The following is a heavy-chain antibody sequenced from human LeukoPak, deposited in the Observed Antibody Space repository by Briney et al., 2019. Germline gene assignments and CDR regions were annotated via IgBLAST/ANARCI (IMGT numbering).Heavy chain of an antibody. CDR2: INSDGSST. CDR3: ARTHLAAARPSSIDY. V-gene: IGHV3-74*01. D-gene: IGHD6-13*01. Sequence: PGGSLRLSCAASGFTFSSYWMHWVRQAPGKGLVWVSRINSDGSSTSYADSVKGRFTISRDNAKNTLYLQMNSLRAEDTAVYYCARTHLAAARPSSIDYWGQGTQVTVSS. J-gene: IGHJ4*02. CDR1: GFTFSSYW.